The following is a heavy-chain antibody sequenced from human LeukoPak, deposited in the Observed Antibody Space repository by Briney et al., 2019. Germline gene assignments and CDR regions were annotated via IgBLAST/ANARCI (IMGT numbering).Heavy chain of an antibody. Sequence: GASVKVSCKASGYNFTNYYIHWVRQAPGQGLEWMGIINPGGGGTNYAQRFQGRVTMTRDTSTSTVNMELSSLRSEDTAVYYCVRDGSGYAEKSADYFDYWGQGTLVTVSS. CDR1: GYNFTNYY. J-gene: IGHJ4*02. CDR3: VRDGSGYAEKSADYFDY. V-gene: IGHV1-46*01. CDR2: INPGGGGT. D-gene: IGHD5-12*01.